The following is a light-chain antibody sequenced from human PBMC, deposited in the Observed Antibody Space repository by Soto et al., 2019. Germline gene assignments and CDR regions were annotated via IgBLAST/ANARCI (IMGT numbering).Light chain of an antibody. CDR1: QSVSSF. CDR2: DAF. V-gene: IGKV3-11*01. Sequence: EIVLTQSPATLSLSPGERATLSCRASQSVSSFLAWYQQKPGQAPRLLISDAFNRATGIPARFSGSASGTDFTLTISSLEPEDFAVYYCPQRSNWPWTFGQGTKVDIK. J-gene: IGKJ1*01. CDR3: PQRSNWPWT.